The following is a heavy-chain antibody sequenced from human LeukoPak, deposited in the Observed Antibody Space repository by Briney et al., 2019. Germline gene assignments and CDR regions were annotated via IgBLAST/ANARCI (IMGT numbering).Heavy chain of an antibody. D-gene: IGHD2-2*01. J-gene: IGHJ3*02. Sequence: GESLKISCKGSGYSFTSYWIGWVRQMPGKGLEWMGIIYPGDSDTRYSPSFQGQVTISADKSISTAYLQWSSLKASDTAMYYCARLSCSSTSCYQWRPTDDAFDIWGQGTMVTVSS. CDR2: IYPGDSDT. CDR1: GYSFTSYW. V-gene: IGHV5-51*01. CDR3: ARLSCSSTSCYQWRPTDDAFDI.